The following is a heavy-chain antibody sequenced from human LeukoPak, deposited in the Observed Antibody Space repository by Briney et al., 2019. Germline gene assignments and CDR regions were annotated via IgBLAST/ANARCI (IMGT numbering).Heavy chain of an antibody. CDR1: GGSISSYY. Sequence: SETLSLTCTVSGGSISSYYWSWIRQPPGKGLEWIGYIYYSGNTNYNPSLKNRVTISVDTSKNQFSLKLSSVTAADTAVYYCARVRCSGGSCYLFDYWGQGTLVTVSS. V-gene: IGHV4-59*01. CDR2: IYYSGNT. J-gene: IGHJ4*02. CDR3: ARVRCSGGSCYLFDY. D-gene: IGHD2-15*01.